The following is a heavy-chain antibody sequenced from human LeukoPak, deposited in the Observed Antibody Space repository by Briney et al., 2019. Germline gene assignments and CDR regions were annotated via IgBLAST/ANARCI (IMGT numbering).Heavy chain of an antibody. Sequence: GGSLRLSCAASGFTFSSYAMHWVRQAPGKGLEYVSAISSNGGSTYYANSVKGRFTISRDNSKNTLYLHMGSLRAEDMAVYYCARAAGSSSGWYGWGAFDIWGQGTMVTVSS. CDR2: ISSNGGST. V-gene: IGHV3-64*01. J-gene: IGHJ3*02. CDR1: GFTFSSYA. CDR3: ARAAGSSSGWYGWGAFDI. D-gene: IGHD6-19*01.